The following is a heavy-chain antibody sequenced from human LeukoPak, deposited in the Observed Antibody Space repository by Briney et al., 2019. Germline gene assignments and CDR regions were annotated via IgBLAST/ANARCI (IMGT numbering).Heavy chain of an antibody. V-gene: IGHV1-69*01. CDR1: GGNFRNYG. Sequence: SVKVSCKASGGNFRNYGFHWVRQTPGQGLEWMGGMLPIFGTANYAQKFQGRVTITADESSNTASLDLSSLTSEDTAVYYCATDPNPYSSTSGYFDFWGQGTLVTVSS. CDR2: MLPIFGTA. D-gene: IGHD6-6*01. CDR3: ATDPNPYSSTSGYFDF. J-gene: IGHJ4*02.